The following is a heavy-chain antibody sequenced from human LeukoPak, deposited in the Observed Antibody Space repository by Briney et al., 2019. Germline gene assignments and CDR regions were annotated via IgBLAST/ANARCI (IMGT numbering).Heavy chain of an antibody. J-gene: IGHJ1*01. CDR2: ISGSGSTR. CDR3: TSPPLGYCSTTSCLQYFEQ. V-gene: IGHV3-48*03. D-gene: IGHD2-2*01. Sequence: GGSLRLSCAASGFTFSSYEMNWVRQAPGKGLEWVSYISGSGSTRYYADSVKGRFTVSRDNAKNSLYLQMNSLRAEDTAVYYCTSPPLGYCSTTSCLQYFEQWGQGTLVTVSS. CDR1: GFTFSSYE.